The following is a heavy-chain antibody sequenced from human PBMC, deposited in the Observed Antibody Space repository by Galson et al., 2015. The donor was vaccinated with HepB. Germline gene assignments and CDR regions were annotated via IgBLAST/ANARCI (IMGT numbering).Heavy chain of an antibody. D-gene: IGHD7-27*01. CDR2: ISGNGVST. J-gene: IGHJ4*02. CDR1: GFTFSSHP. CDR3: AKDLFRAPDWGPFDY. Sequence: SLRLSCAVSGFTFSSHPMSWVRQPPGKGLEWVSAISGNGVSTYSADSVKGRFTISRDNPKNTLYLQMTSLRAEDTAVYYCAKDLFRAPDWGPFDYWGQGTLVTVSS. V-gene: IGHV3-23*01.